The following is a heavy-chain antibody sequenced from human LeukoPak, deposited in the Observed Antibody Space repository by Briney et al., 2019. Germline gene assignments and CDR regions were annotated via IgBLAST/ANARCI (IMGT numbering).Heavy chain of an antibody. J-gene: IGHJ1*01. CDR1: GFTFSSYA. CDR3: AIFYDSSGYYFEYFQH. D-gene: IGHD3-22*01. V-gene: IGHV3-23*01. Sequence: PGGSLRLSCAASGFTFSSYAMSWVRQATGKGLEWVSAISGSGGSTYYADSVKGRFTISRDNSKNTLYLQMNSLRAEDTAVYYCAIFYDSSGYYFEYFQHWGQGTLVTVSS. CDR2: ISGSGGST.